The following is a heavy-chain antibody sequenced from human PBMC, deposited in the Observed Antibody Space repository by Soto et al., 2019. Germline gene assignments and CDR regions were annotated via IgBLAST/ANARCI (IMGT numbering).Heavy chain of an antibody. D-gene: IGHD5-12*01. Sequence: VAVIWYDGSNKYYADSVKGRFTISRDNSKNTLYLQMNSLRAEDTAVYYCARGSVATTCFDYWGQGTLVTVSS. CDR3: ARGSVATTCFDY. J-gene: IGHJ4*02. V-gene: IGHV3-33*01. CDR2: IWYDGSNK.